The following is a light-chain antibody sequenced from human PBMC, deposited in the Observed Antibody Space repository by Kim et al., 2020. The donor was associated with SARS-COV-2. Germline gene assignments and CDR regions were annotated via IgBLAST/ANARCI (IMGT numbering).Light chain of an antibody. J-gene: IGLJ3*02. V-gene: IGLV10-54*04. CDR3: SAWDSSLNAWV. CDR1: SNNVGDQG. Sequence: QTATLTCPGNSNNVGDQGAAWLQLQQGHPPKLRSDRINLRPSGISARFSASRSGNTASLTITGLQPEDEADYYCSAWDSSLNAWVFGGGTQLTVL. CDR2: RIN.